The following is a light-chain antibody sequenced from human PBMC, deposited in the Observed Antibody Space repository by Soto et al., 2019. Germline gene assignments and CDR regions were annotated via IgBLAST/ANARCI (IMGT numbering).Light chain of an antibody. Sequence: IVLTQSPGTLPLSPGERATLSCRASQSVSSSYFAWYQQKPGQAPRLLIYRTSIRATGIPDRFIGSGSGKDFTLTISRLEPEDFAVYYCQQYDTSRGLTFGGGTKVEIK. CDR1: QSVSSSY. CDR3: QQYDTSRGLT. CDR2: RTS. J-gene: IGKJ4*01. V-gene: IGKV3-20*01.